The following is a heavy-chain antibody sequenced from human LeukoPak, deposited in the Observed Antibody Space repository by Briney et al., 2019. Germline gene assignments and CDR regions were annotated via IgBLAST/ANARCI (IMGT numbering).Heavy chain of an antibody. CDR3: ARDYSYDRSGYYQGNAFDI. Sequence: GASVKVSCQASGYTFTGYYMHWVRQAPGQGLEWMGWINPNSGGTNYAQKFQGRVTMTRDTYISAAYMELSRLRSDHTAVYYCARDYSYDRSGYYQGNAFDIWGHGTMVTVSS. D-gene: IGHD3-22*01. V-gene: IGHV1-2*02. CDR2: INPNSGGT. J-gene: IGHJ3*02. CDR1: GYTFTGYY.